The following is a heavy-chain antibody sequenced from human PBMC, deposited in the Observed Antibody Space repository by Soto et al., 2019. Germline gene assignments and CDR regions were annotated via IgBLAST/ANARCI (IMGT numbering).Heavy chain of an antibody. CDR3: ARGDFRSFWWLVASFDY. Sequence: GGSLRLSCAASGFTFSDYYMSWIRQAPGKGLEWVSYISSSGSTIYYADSVKGRFTISRDNAKNSLYLQMNSLRAEDTAVYYCARGDFRSFWWLVASFDYWGQGTLVTVSS. J-gene: IGHJ4*02. V-gene: IGHV3-11*01. CDR2: ISSSGSTI. CDR1: GFTFSDYY. D-gene: IGHD5-12*01.